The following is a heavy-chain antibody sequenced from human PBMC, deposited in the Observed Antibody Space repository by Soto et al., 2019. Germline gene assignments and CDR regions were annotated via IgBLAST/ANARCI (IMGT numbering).Heavy chain of an antibody. Sequence: PSETLSLTCTVSGGSISSNYWTWIRQPPGKGLEWIGYVYNSGSTNYNPSLRSRVTISEDTSKSQFSLKVNSMTAADTAVYYCARYRREAVAGYTLDNWGQGILVTVSS. V-gene: IGHV4-59*01. J-gene: IGHJ4*02. CDR3: ARYRREAVAGYTLDN. D-gene: IGHD6-13*01. CDR1: GGSISSNY. CDR2: VYNSGST.